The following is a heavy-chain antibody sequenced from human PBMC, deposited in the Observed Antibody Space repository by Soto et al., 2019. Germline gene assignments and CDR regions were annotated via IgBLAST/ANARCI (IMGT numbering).Heavy chain of an antibody. V-gene: IGHV1-69*06. CDR3: AVDYYTYDSSGYPGNFFKMAV. J-gene: IGHJ6*02. CDR1: GGTFTTYV. D-gene: IGHD3-22*01. Sequence: QVQLQQSGAEVKKPGSSVKVSCKTSGGTFTTYVLSWVRQAPGQGLEWMGGIIPIYGSTFVPQKFQGRVTVIGEKTSSTVYMKLSMLKSEFPAVYFCAVDYYTYDSSGYPGNFFKMAVWGQGTTVTVSS. CDR2: IIPIYGST.